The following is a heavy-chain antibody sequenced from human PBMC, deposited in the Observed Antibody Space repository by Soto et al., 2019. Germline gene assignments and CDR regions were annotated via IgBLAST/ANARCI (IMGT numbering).Heavy chain of an antibody. J-gene: IGHJ5*02. V-gene: IGHV1-18*01. D-gene: IGHD5-12*01. CDR3: ARHHGPTTSENWFDP. Sequence: ASVKVSCKASGYTFFTYDISWVRQAPGQGLEWMGWISTYIGDTKYAQKFQGRVTMTTETSTTTAYLELRSLRSDDTAVYYCARHHGPTTSENWFDPWGQGTLVTVSS. CDR1: GYTFFTYD. CDR2: ISTYIGDT.